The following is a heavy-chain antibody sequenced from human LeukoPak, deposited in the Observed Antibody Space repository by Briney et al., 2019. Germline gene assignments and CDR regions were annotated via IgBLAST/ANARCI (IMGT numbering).Heavy chain of an antibody. CDR3: ARPNNMVRGTKNRYFGY. D-gene: IGHD3-10*01. Sequence: SSETLSLTCAVYGGSFSGYYWSWIRQPPGKGLEWIGEINHSGSTNYNPSLKSRVTISVDTSKNQFSLKLSSVTAADTAVYYCARPNNMVRGTKNRYFGYWGQGTLVTVSS. V-gene: IGHV4-34*01. CDR1: GGSFSGYY. J-gene: IGHJ4*02. CDR2: INHSGST.